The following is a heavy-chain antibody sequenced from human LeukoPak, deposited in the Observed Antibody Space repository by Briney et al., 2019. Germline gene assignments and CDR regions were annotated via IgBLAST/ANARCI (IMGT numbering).Heavy chain of an antibody. CDR3: ARGRSITLLGGVGLSDGFDF. CDR2: IDTSASYI. J-gene: IGHJ3*01. V-gene: IGHV3-21*06. D-gene: IGHD3-10*01. CDR1: GFTFSSYS. Sequence: PGGSLRLSCAASGFTFSSYSMNWVRQAPGKGLEWVSFIDTSASYIYYGDSVKGRFSISRDNAKNSLYLQMNGLRAEDTAVYYCARGRSITLLGGVGLSDGFDFWGQGATVTASS.